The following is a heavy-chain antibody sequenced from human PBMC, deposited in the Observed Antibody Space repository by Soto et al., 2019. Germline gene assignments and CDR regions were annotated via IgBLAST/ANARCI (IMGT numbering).Heavy chain of an antibody. CDR3: ARDLRAFIATYYGSGSYPNGDAFDI. D-gene: IGHD3-10*01. J-gene: IGHJ3*02. Sequence: ASVKVSCKASGYTFTSYGISWVRQAPGQGLEWMGWISAYNGNTNYAQKLKGRVTMTTDTSTSTAYMELRSLRSDDMAVYYCARDLRAFIATYYGSGSYPNGDAFDIWGQGTMVTVSS. CDR1: GYTFTSYG. V-gene: IGHV1-18*03. CDR2: ISAYNGNT.